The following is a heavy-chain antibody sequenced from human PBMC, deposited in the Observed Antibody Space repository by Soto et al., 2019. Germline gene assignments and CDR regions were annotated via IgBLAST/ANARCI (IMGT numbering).Heavy chain of an antibody. V-gene: IGHV1-18*01. CDR3: ARAAKSSYDFWSGYYYYYYYMDV. CDR1: GYTFTSYG. D-gene: IGHD3-3*01. Sequence: ASVKVSCKASGYTFTSYGISWVRQAPGQGLEWMGWISAYNGNTNYAQKLQGRVTMTTDTSTSTAYMELRSLRSDDTAVYYCARAAKSSYDFWSGYYYYYYYMDVWGKGTTVTVSS. CDR2: ISAYNGNT. J-gene: IGHJ6*03.